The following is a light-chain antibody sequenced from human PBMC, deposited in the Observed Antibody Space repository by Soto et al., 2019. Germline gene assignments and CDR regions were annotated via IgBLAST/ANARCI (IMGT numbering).Light chain of an antibody. CDR3: ASYTTTFSYV. CDR2: DVS. CDR1: SSDVGGYNY. J-gene: IGLJ1*01. V-gene: IGLV2-14*01. Sequence: QSALTQPASVSGSPGQSITISCTGTSSDVGGYNYVSWHQQHPGKAPTLMIYDVSNRPSGVSNRFSGSKSGNTASLTISGLQAEDEADYYCASYTTTFSYVFGSGTKLTVL.